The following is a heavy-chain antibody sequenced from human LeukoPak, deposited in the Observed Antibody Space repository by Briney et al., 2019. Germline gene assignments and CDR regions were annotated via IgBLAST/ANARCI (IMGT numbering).Heavy chain of an antibody. V-gene: IGHV4-39*01. D-gene: IGHD2-21*01. J-gene: IGHJ5*02. CDR3: ARHEDVVVLGGATRLLGSFWFDP. CDR2: IHFNGRT. CDR1: RGSTNSYRQY. Sequence: SETLSLTCTVSRGSTNSYRQYWGWIRQPPGKGLEWIGSIHFNGRTYYNPSLESRVTIPVETPKNQLSVTLGPVTAGDTAIYYCARHEDVVVLGGATRLLGSFWFDPWGRGTLVTVSS.